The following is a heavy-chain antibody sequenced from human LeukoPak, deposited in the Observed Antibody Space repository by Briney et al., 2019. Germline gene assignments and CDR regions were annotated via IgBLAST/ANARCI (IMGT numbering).Heavy chain of an antibody. D-gene: IGHD3-3*01. J-gene: IGHJ4*02. Sequence: SQTLSLTCAVSGGSISSGGYSWSWIRQPPGTGLEWIGYIYCSGSTYYNPSLKSRVTISVDTSKNQFSLKLSSVTAADTAVYYCARVNYDFWSGYYKGGLFDYWGQGTLVTVSS. CDR1: GGSISSGGYS. CDR2: IYCSGST. V-gene: IGHV4-30-4*07. CDR3: ARVNYDFWSGYYKGGLFDY.